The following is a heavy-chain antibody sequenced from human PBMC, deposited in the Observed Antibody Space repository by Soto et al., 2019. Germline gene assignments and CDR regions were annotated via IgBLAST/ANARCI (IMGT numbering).Heavy chain of an antibody. CDR3: ARGPPVNYDILTGYWYY. CDR2: IYSGGST. CDR1: GFTVSSNY. D-gene: IGHD3-9*01. Sequence: EVQLVESGGGLIQPGGSLRLSCAASGFTVSSNYMSWVRQAPGKGLEWVSVIYSGGSTYYADSVKGRFTISRDNSKNPLYLQMNSLRAEDTAVYYCARGPPVNYDILTGYWYYWGQGTLVTVSS. J-gene: IGHJ4*02. V-gene: IGHV3-53*01.